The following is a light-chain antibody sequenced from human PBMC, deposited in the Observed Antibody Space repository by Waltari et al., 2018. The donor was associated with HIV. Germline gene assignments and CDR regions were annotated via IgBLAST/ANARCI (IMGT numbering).Light chain of an antibody. CDR1: SSDIGAYKY. Sequence: QSALTQPPPASGSPGQSVTIPCTGTSSDIGAYKYVSWYQQHPGKAPKLIISEVSKRPSGVPDRFSGSKSGNTASLTVSGLQAEDEADYYCTSYGGSNNVLFGGGTKLTVL. V-gene: IGLV2-8*01. CDR2: EVS. J-gene: IGLJ2*01. CDR3: TSYGGSNNVL.